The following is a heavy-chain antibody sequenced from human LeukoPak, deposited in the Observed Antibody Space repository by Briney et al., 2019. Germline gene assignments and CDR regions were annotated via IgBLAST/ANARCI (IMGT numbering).Heavy chain of an antibody. CDR1: GFTFSSYS. V-gene: IGHV3-21*01. D-gene: IGHD2-15*01. J-gene: IGHJ4*02. CDR3: ARGKEYCSGGSCYNIDY. CDR2: ISSSSSYI. Sequence: PGGSLRLSCAASGFTFSSYSMNWVRQAPGKGLEWVSSISSSSSYIYYADSVKGRFTISRDNAKNSLYLQMNSLRAEDTAVYYCARGKEYCSGGSCYNIDYWGQGTLVTVSS.